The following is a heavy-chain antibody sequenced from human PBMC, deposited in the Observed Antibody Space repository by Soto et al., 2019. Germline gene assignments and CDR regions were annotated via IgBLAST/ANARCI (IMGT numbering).Heavy chain of an antibody. CDR2: ISGSSSTI. CDR1: ELTSSGFR. D-gene: IGHD3-22*01. J-gene: IGHJ4*02. V-gene: IGHV3-48*01. Sequence: EVQLVESGGGLVQPGGSRRPSLAASELTSSGFRWNWFGRAPGRGLGGVSYISGSSSTIYYADSVKGRFTISRDNAKNSLYLQMNSLRAEDTAVYYCARGAYYYDSSGLSYWGQGTLVTVSS. CDR3: ARGAYYYDSSGLSY.